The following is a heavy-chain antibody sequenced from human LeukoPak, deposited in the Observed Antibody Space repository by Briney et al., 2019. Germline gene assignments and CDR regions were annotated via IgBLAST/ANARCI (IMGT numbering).Heavy chain of an antibody. CDR1: GFSLSTSGVG. D-gene: IGHD4-17*01. J-gene: IGHJ4*02. Sequence: SGPTLVNPTQTLTLTCTFSGFSLSTSGVGVGWIRQPPGKALEWLSLIYWNDDKRYSPSLKSRLTITKDTSKNQVVLTMTNMDPVDTATYYCSRTTMTNGPDYWGQGTLVTVSS. CDR2: IYWNDDK. V-gene: IGHV2-5*01. CDR3: SRTTMTNGPDY.